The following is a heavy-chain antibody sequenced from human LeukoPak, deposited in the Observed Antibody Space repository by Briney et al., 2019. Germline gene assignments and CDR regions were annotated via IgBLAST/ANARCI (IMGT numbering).Heavy chain of an antibody. CDR3: TRDAALSFDL. V-gene: IGHV3-11*06. D-gene: IGHD3-9*01. CDR1: GFTFSDYY. Sequence: GGSLRLSCAASGFTFSDYYMSWIRQAPGKGLEWVSYISSGSSYTNYADSVKGRFTISRDNAKNSLCLQMNSLRAEDTAVYYCTRDAALSFDLWGQGTLVTVPS. J-gene: IGHJ1*01. CDR2: ISSGSSYT.